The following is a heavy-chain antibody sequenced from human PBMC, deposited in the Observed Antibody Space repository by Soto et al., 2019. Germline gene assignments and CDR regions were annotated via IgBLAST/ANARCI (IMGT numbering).Heavy chain of an antibody. CDR2: INPSGDST. J-gene: IGHJ4*02. CDR1: GYTFSSYY. D-gene: IGHD6-19*01. V-gene: IGHV1-46*01. CDR3: ARVGSQMIVAATDYFDY. Sequence: QVQLVQSGAEVKKPGASVKVSCKASGYTFSSYYMHWVRQAPGQGLEWMGVINPSGDSTNYAQKFKGSVTMTRATSTRTMYLEVTSLRSEDTAVYYCARVGSQMIVAATDYFDYWGQGTLVTVSS.